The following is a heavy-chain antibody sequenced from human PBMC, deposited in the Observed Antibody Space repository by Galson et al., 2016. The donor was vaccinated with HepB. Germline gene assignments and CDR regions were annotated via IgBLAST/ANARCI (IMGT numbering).Heavy chain of an antibody. D-gene: IGHD6-19*01. CDR1: GFTFSSYA. Sequence: SLRLSCAGSGFTFSSYAMYWVRQPPGKGLEWVAMTWFDGSTKYYADSVKGRFIISRDNANNTLFLEMNSLRPEDTATYFCARIPGSVAGHFDYWGQGTLVTVSS. CDR2: TWFDGSTK. V-gene: IGHV3-33*07. J-gene: IGHJ4*02. CDR3: ARIPGSVAGHFDY.